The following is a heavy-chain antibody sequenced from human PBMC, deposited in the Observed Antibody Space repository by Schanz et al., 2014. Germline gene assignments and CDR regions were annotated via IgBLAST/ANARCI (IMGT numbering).Heavy chain of an antibody. CDR3: ARANYRRKINFDY. D-gene: IGHD3-10*01. V-gene: IGHV3-23*01. J-gene: IGHJ4*02. Sequence: VQLLQFGGGVVQPGRSLRLSCAASGFTFSTYAMSWVRQAPGKGLEWVSAISGSGGSTYYADSVKGRFTISRDNSKNTLYLQMNSLRAEDTAVYYCARANYRRKINFDYWGRGTLVTVSS. CDR1: GFTFSTYA. CDR2: ISGSGGST.